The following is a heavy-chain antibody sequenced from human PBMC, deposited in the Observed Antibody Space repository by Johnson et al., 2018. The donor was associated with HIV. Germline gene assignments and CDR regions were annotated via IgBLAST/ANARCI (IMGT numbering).Heavy chain of an antibody. D-gene: IGHD1-26*01. CDR2: INWSGGIT. J-gene: IGHJ3*02. CDR1: GFTFDDYA. V-gene: IGHV3-20*04. CDR3: ARDRGYLDAFDI. Sequence: VQLVESGGGVVRPGGSLRLSCAASGFTFDDYAMNWVRQAPGKRLEWVSSINWSGGITAYADSVKGRFTISRDNSKNTLYLQMNSLRAEDTAVFYCARDRGYLDAFDIWGQGTMVTVSS.